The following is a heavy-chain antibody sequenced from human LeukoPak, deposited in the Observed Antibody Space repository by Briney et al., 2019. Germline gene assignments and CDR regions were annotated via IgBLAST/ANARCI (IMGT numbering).Heavy chain of an antibody. D-gene: IGHD2-2*01. CDR2: IYYSGST. Sequence: SENLSLTCTVSGGSNSSSSYYWGWIRQPPGKGLEWIGSIYYSGSTYYNPSLKSRVTISVDTSKNQFSLKLSSVTAADTAVYYCARDGCSSTSCLEGWFDPWGQGTLVTVSS. CDR3: ARDGCSSTSCLEGWFDP. CDR1: GGSNSSSSYY. V-gene: IGHV4-39*07. J-gene: IGHJ5*02.